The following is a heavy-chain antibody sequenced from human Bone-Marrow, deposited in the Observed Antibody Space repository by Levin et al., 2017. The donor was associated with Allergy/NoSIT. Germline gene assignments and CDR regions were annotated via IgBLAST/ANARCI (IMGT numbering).Heavy chain of an antibody. J-gene: IGHJ4*02. CDR3: ARGRYNFGQYDY. CDR2: ISNTGRT. CDR1: GDSLSGYY. Sequence: SETLSLTCNVSGDSLSGYYWSWIRQPPGKGLEWIAYISNTGRTNYNPSLKSRVIISLDTSKYQFSLTVNSVTAADTAIYFCARGRYNFGQYDYWGQGTHVTVSS. D-gene: IGHD5-24*01. V-gene: IGHV4-59*01.